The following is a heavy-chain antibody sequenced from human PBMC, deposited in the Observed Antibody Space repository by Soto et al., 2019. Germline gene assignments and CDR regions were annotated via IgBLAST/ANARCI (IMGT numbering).Heavy chain of an antibody. V-gene: IGHV4-61*01. CDR2: IYYSGST. CDR1: GGSVSSGSYY. J-gene: IGHJ6*02. Sequence: SETLSLTCTVSGGSVSSGSYYWSWIRQPPGKGLEWIGYIYYSGSTNCNPSLKSRVTISVDTSKNQFSLKLSSVTAADTAVYYCARNYYYYYGMDVWGQGTTVTVSS. CDR3: ARNYYYYYGMDV.